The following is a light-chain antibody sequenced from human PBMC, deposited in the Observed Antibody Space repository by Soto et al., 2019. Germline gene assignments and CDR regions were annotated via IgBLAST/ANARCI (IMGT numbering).Light chain of an antibody. CDR3: FSHRSGDSHV. V-gene: IGLV2-14*01. J-gene: IGLJ1*01. CDR1: SSDIGAYNY. CDR2: GVT. Sequence: QSVLTQPASVSGSPGRSITISCTGTSSDIGAYNYVSWYQQYPGKAPKLMIYGVTNRPSGVSNRFSGSKTGNTASLTISGLQAEDEADYYCFSHRSGDSHVFGTGTKVTV.